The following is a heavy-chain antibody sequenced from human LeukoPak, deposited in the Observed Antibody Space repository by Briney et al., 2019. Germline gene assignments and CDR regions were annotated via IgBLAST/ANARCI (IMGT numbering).Heavy chain of an antibody. CDR1: GFTVSSNY. V-gene: IGHV3-66*01. D-gene: IGHD3-10*01. Sequence: GGSLRLSCAASGFTVSSNYMSWVRQAPGKGLEWVSVIYSGGSTYYADSVKGRFTISRDNSKNTLYLQMNSLRAEDTAVYYCARFVIQVRGVITNFDYWGQGTLVTVSS. CDR2: IYSGGST. J-gene: IGHJ4*02. CDR3: ARFVIQVRGVITNFDY.